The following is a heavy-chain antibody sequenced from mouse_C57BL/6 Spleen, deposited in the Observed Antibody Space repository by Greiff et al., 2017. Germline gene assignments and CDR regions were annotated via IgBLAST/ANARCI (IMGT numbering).Heavy chain of an antibody. J-gene: IGHJ4*01. CDR2: IDPETGGT. Sequence: QVQLKESGAELVRPGASVTLSCKASGYTFTDYEMHWVKQTPVHGLEWIGAIDPETGGTAYNQKFKGKAILTADKSSSTAYMELRSLTSEYSAVYYCTRGTVVAPYYAMDYWGQGTSVTVSS. CDR3: TRGTVVAPYYAMDY. CDR1: GYTFTDYE. D-gene: IGHD1-1*01. V-gene: IGHV1-15*01.